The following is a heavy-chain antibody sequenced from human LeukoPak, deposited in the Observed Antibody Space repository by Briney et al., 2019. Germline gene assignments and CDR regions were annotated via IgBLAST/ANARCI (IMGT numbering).Heavy chain of an antibody. D-gene: IGHD6-25*01. V-gene: IGHV1-18*01. CDR2: ISAYNGNT. CDR1: GYTFTTYD. Sequence: ASVKVSCKASGYTFTTYDISWVRQAPGQGLEWMGRISAYNGNTNYAQKFQGRVTMTTDTSTSTAYMELRSLRSDDTAVYYCARELVAATSYLDYWGQGTLVTVSS. J-gene: IGHJ4*02. CDR3: ARELVAATSYLDY.